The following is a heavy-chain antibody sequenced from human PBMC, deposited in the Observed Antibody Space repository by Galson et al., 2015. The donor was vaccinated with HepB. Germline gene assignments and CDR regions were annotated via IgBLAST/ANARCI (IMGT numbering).Heavy chain of an antibody. Sequence: SVKVSCKASGERVTGYFREGVRQAPGQGLEWMGGINPNSGGTNYAQNFQGRVTRTSDTSITTAFMELSRLKSDDRAVYYCARGGGGYYDSWSWGPKTKYSSYMDVWGKGTTVTVSS. CDR1: GERVTGYF. CDR2: INPNSGGT. D-gene: IGHD3-3*01. J-gene: IGHJ6*03. V-gene: IGHV1-2*01. CDR3: ARGGGGYYDSWSWGPKTKYSSYMDV.